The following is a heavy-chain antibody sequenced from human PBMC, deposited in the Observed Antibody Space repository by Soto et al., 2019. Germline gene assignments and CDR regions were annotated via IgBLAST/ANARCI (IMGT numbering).Heavy chain of an antibody. V-gene: IGHV4-31*03. J-gene: IGHJ5*02. CDR3: ARGYVRTLRFNWFDP. D-gene: IGHD3-3*01. Sequence: ASETLSLTCTVSGGSISSGGYYWSWIRQHPGKGLEWIGYIYYSGSTYYNPSLKSRVTISVDTSKNQFSLKLSSVTAADTAVYYCARGYVRTLRFNWFDPWGQGTLVTVSS. CDR1: GGSISSGGYY. CDR2: IYYSGST.